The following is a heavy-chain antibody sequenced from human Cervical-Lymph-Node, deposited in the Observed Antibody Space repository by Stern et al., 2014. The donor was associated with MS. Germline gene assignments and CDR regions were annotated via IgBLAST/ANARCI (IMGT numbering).Heavy chain of an antibody. Sequence: EVQLVQSGAEVKKPGESLRISCKASGYSFTNYWIGWVRQMPGKGLEWMGIIYPDDSDTRYSPSFQGQVSISADKSIGTAYLQWRSLRASDTATYYCAKGAPPDSWGQGTLVTVSS. CDR2: IYPDDSDT. D-gene: IGHD4/OR15-4a*01. CDR1: GYSFTNYW. CDR3: AKGAPPDS. J-gene: IGHJ5*01. V-gene: IGHV5-51*03.